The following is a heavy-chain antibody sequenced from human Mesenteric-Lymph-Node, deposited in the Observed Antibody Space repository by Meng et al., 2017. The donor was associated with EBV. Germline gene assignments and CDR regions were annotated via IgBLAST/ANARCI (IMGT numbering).Heavy chain of an antibody. D-gene: IGHD5-24*01. CDR2: IIPLFGPP. CDR3: ARDRDAYNYYFDY. J-gene: IGHJ4*02. V-gene: IGHV1-69*01. CDR1: GETVSTYA. Sequence: LVQSCADVLTPWSSVEVACKTSGETVSTYAITWVRQAPGQGPEWMGGIIPLFGPPNYAQKFQGRVTIIADESTNTAYMELSSLRSEDTAVYYCARDRDAYNYYFDYWGQGTLVTVSS.